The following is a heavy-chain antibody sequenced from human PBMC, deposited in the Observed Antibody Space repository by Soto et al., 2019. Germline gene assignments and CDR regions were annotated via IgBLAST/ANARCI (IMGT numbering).Heavy chain of an antibody. CDR1: GYSFTSYW. D-gene: IGHD3-22*01. CDR2: IYPGDSDT. V-gene: IGHV5-51*01. J-gene: IGHJ4*02. CDR3: ARRDRSYYYDSSGSARPFDY. Sequence: GESLKISCKGSGYSFTSYWIGWVRQMPGKGLEWMGIIYPGDSDTGYSPSFQGQVTISADKSISTAYLQWSSLKASDTAMYYCARRDRSYYYDSSGSARPFDYWRQGTLVTVSS.